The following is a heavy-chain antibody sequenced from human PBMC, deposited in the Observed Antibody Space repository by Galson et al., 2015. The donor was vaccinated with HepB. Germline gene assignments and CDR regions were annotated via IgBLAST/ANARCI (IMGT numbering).Heavy chain of an antibody. V-gene: IGHV3-7*03. CDR2: INQDGSDK. J-gene: IGHJ3*02. Sequence: SLRLSCATFRFTFKNYWMTWVRQAPGKGLEWVANINQDGSDKNYVDSVKGRFTISRDNAKNSLFLQMDSLRDEDTAVYYCTRDLSPPYGSGISYDVFDIWGQGTKVTVSS. CDR3: TRDLSPPYGSGISYDVFDI. CDR1: RFTFKNYW. D-gene: IGHD3-10*01.